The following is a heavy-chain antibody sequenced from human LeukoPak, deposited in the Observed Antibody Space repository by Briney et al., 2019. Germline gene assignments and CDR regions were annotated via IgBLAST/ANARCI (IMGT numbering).Heavy chain of an antibody. CDR2: INSDGSIT. Sequence: GGSLRLSCAASGFTFSSYWMHWVRQAPGKGLVWVSRINSDGSITTYADSLKGRFTISRDNAKNTLCLQMSSLRPEDTAVYYCARADYYDRTLPFGYWGEGTLVTVSS. J-gene: IGHJ4*02. CDR1: GFTFSSYW. CDR3: ARADYYDRTLPFGY. D-gene: IGHD3-22*01. V-gene: IGHV3-74*01.